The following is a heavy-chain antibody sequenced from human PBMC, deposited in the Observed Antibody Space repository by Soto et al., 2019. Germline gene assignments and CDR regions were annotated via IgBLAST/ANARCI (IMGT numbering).Heavy chain of an antibody. CDR1: GGSISSSSYY. J-gene: IGHJ4*02. V-gene: IGHV4-39*01. CDR3: ARKISDSSGYSYAY. D-gene: IGHD3-22*01. Sequence: QMQLQESGPGLVKPSETLSLTCTVSGGSISSSSYYWGWIRQPPGQGLEWLGTIYSLGNTYYNPSLKRRVTIPVDKSKSQLFLKLSSVTAPDTAVYYCARKISDSSGYSYAYWGQGTLVPVSS. CDR2: IYSLGNT.